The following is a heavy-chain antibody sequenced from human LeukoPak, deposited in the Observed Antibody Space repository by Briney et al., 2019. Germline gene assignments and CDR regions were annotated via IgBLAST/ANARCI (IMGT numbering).Heavy chain of an antibody. CDR2: ISYDGSNK. D-gene: IGHD3-9*01. Sequence: ETGGSLRLSCAASGFTFSSYAMHWVRQAPGKGLEWVAVISYDGSNKYYADSVKGRFTISRDNSKNTLYLQMNSLRAEDTAVYYCARDHYYDILTGYYMRGSPPPYYYYGMDVWGQGTTVTVSS. CDR1: GFTFSSYA. V-gene: IGHV3-30-3*01. J-gene: IGHJ6*02. CDR3: ARDHYYDILTGYYMRGSPPPYYYYGMDV.